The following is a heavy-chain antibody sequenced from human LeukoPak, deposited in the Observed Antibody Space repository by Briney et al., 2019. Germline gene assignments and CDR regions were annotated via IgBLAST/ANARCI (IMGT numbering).Heavy chain of an antibody. J-gene: IGHJ4*02. CDR2: IYHSGDT. V-gene: IGHV4-59*08. CDR1: GGSIFNYY. CDR3: ARHPFATPFDS. Sequence: SETLSLTCTVSGGSIFNYYWSWIRQLPGKGLEWIGYIYHSGDTNHNPSLKSRVTISTDTSKNQFSLELRSVTAADTAVYYCARHPFATPFDSWGQGILVTVSS. D-gene: IGHD2-15*01.